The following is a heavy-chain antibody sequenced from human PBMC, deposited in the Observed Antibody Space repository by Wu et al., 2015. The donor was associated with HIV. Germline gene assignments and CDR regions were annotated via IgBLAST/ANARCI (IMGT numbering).Heavy chain of an antibody. V-gene: IGHV1-18*01. J-gene: IGHJ4*02. CDR1: GYIFSRYG. D-gene: IGHD6-6*01. CDR3: ARSTPGGLAARPGSDY. Sequence: QVQLVQSGTEVKKPGASVKVSCKAFGYIFSRYGLIWVRQAPGEGLEWMGWISPYTGETTYAQSLQGRVTMTVEPSKNTVYMELRSLTSDDTGVYFCARSTPGGLAARPGSDYWGQGTQLIVSA. CDR2: ISPYTGET.